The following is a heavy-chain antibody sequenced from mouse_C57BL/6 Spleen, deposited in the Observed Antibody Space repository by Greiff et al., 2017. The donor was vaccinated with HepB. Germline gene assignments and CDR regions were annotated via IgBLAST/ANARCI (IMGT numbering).Heavy chain of an antibody. CDR1: GYTFTDYE. CDR3: TRSGLLLRFAY. D-gene: IGHD2-13*01. J-gene: IGHJ3*01. V-gene: IGHV1-15*01. Sequence: QVQLQQSGAELVRPGASVTLSCKASGYTFTDYEMHWVKQTPVHGLEWIGAIDPETGGTAYNQKFKGKAILTADKSSSTAYMELRSLTSEDSAVYYCTRSGLLLRFAYWGQGTLVTVSA. CDR2: IDPETGGT.